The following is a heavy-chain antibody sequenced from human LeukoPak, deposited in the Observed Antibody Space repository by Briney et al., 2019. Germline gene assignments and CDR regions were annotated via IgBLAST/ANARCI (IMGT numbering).Heavy chain of an antibody. D-gene: IGHD6-13*01. Sequence: SETLCLTCAVYGGSFSGYYWSWIRQSPGKGLEWIGEINHSGSTNYNPSLKSRVTISVDTSKNQFSLKLSSVTAADTAVYYCARGLSIAAAGTGNAFDICGEGTMVTVSS. V-gene: IGHV4-34*01. J-gene: IGHJ3*02. CDR3: ARGLSIAAAGTGNAFDI. CDR1: GGSFSGYY. CDR2: INHSGST.